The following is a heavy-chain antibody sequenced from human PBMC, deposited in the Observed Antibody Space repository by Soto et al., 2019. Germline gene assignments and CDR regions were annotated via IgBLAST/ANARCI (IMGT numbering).Heavy chain of an antibody. CDR3: TTGQHYDHVWVSVLY. D-gene: IGHD3-16*01. CDR2: INSKTDDGTT. Sequence: GGSLRLSYAASGFTFSDAWMSWVRQTPGKGLEWVVRINSKTDDGTTDYAPPVKGRFTISRDESKATLYLQMNSLKTEETAVYFCTTGQHYDHVWVSVLYWGHGTPVTVSS. V-gene: IGHV3-15*01. CDR1: GFTFSDAW. J-gene: IGHJ4*01.